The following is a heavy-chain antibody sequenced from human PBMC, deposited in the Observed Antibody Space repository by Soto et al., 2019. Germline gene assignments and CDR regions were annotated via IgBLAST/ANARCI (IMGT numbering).Heavy chain of an antibody. CDR1: GLSLSTSGLG. Sequence: QITLKDSGPTLVRPTQHLTLTCTFSGLSLSTSGLGVGWIRQPPGKALEWLALISWNDDKRYSTSLKARLTITKDTYKNQVVLTMTNMDPVDTATYYCAHRPSGWYLFDFWGQGTLVTVSS. J-gene: IGHJ4*02. D-gene: IGHD6-19*01. CDR3: AHRPSGWYLFDF. V-gene: IGHV2-5*01. CDR2: ISWNDDK.